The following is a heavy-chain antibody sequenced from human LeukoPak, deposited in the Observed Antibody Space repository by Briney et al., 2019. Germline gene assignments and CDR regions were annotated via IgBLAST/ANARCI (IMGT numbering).Heavy chain of an antibody. J-gene: IGHJ4*02. D-gene: IGHD4-17*01. Sequence: ASVKVSCKASGYTFTSYGISWVRQAPGPGLEWMGWISAYNGNTNYAQKLQGRVTMTTDTSTSTAYLQWSSLKASDTAMYYCARHSGYDYGDYVPTLVANKGPAPSDYWGQGTLVTVSS. CDR3: ARHSGYDYGDYVPTLVANKGPAPSDY. V-gene: IGHV1-18*01. CDR1: GYTFTSYG. CDR2: ISAYNGNT.